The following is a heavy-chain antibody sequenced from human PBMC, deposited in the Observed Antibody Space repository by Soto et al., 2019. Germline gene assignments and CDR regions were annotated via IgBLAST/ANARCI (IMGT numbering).Heavy chain of an antibody. CDR2: TYYRSKWSN. D-gene: IGHD2-2*01. J-gene: IGHJ4*01. CDR1: GDSVSSKSAA. V-gene: IGHV6-1*01. CDR3: ARQDSGYVDY. Sequence: SQTLSLTCAISGDSVSSKSAAWNWIRQSPSRGLEWLGRTYYRSKWSNDYAASVKSRITIKPDTSKNQFYLQLNSVSPEDTAVYYCARQDSGYVDYWGPGTLVTVYS.